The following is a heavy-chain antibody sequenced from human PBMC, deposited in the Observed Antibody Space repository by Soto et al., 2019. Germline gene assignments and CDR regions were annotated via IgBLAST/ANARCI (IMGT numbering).Heavy chain of an antibody. J-gene: IGHJ3*02. Sequence: EMQLVESGGGLVQLGESLRLSCVASGFTFTIYSMSWVRQAPGKGLEWISYINYDGTSVYYSDSVKGRFTISRDNAQNSLFLQVNSLRDEDTALYYCTRDRHWEQWQGPHDALEIWGQGTMVTVSS. CDR3: TRDRHWEQWQGPHDALEI. CDR1: GFTFTIYS. CDR2: INYDGTSV. V-gene: IGHV3-48*02. D-gene: IGHD6-19*01.